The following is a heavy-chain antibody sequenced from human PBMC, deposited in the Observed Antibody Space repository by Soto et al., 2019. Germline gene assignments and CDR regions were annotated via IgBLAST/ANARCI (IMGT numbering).Heavy chain of an antibody. J-gene: IGHJ4*02. CDR2: VYTSGST. Sequence: SETLSLTCSISDDAIGPYYWTWIRQTPRKELQWIGYVYTSGSTKYNSSLKSRVTISLDASNSQFSLTMSSVTAADTGVYYCAREVVGNTWPGIFDSWGRGTLVTVSS. CDR3: AREVVGNTWPGIFDS. V-gene: IGHV4-4*08. CDR1: DDAIGPYY.